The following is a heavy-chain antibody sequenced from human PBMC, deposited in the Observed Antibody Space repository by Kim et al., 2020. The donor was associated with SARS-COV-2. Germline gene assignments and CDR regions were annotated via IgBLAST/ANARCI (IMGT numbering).Heavy chain of an antibody. CDR1: GGSISSANW. Sequence: SETLSLTCTVSGGSISSANWWSWVRQSPTRGLEWIAEIYHFGTSNYNPSLRSRVTISVDKSKNQFSMKLSSVTAADTAVYYCASPAIGAGGSSIFEYWGQGILVTVSS. J-gene: IGHJ4*02. D-gene: IGHD1-26*01. CDR3: ASPAIGAGGSSIFEY. CDR2: IYHFGTS. V-gene: IGHV4-4*02.